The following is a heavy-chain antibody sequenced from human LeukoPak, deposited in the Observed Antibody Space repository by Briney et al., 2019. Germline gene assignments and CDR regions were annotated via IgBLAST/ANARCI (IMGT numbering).Heavy chain of an antibody. J-gene: IGHJ4*02. CDR1: GGSISSSSYY. CDR3: ARDRPSSLGPYFDY. CDR2: IYYSGST. V-gene: IGHV4-39*01. Sequence: SETLSLTCTVSGGSISSSSYYWGWIRQPPGKGLEWIGSIYYSGSTYYNPSLKSRVTISVDTSKNQFSLKLSSVTAADTAVYYCARDRPSSLGPYFDYWGQGTLVTVSS. D-gene: IGHD6-13*01.